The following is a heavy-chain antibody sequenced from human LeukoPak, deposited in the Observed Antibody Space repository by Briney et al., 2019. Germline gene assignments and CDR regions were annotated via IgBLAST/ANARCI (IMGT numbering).Heavy chain of an antibody. CDR1: GFTFSSYA. Sequence: GGSLRLPCAASGFTFSSYAMSWVRQAPGKGLEWGSAIIGSGGSTYYADSVKGRFTISRDNSKNTLYLQMNSLRAEDTAVYYCASPLPAAPTRIYYYYGMDVWGQGTRSPSP. J-gene: IGHJ6*02. CDR2: IIGSGGST. D-gene: IGHD2-2*01. CDR3: ASPLPAAPTRIYYYYGMDV. V-gene: IGHV3-23*01.